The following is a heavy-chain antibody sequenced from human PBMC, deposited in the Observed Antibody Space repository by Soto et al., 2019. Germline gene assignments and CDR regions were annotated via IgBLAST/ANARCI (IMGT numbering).Heavy chain of an antibody. CDR2: ISGSGGST. CDR1: CFTFSSYS. D-gene: IGHD2-15*01. V-gene: IGHV3-23*01. CDR3: AREPLCGGKCYVNYFDP. J-gene: IGHJ5*02. Sequence: PGGCLTLSCAGSCFTFSSYSMSWVPQAPGNGLEWVSAISGSGGSTYYADPVKGRFTISRDNSKNTLYLQMNSLRAEDTAVYYCAREPLCGGKCYVNYFDPWGQGTLVTVSS.